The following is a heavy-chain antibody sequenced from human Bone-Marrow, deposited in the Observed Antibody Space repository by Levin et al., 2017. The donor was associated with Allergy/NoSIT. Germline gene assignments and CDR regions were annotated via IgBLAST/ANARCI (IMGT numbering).Heavy chain of an antibody. CDR1: GFSLTTTGLG. D-gene: IGHD6-6*01. CDR3: AHGYSSSSDWFDP. V-gene: IGHV2-5*02. Sequence: SGPTLVKPTQTLTLTFTFSGFSLTTTGLGVGWIRQPPGKALEWLAVIYWDDDKRYNPSLRSRLTITRDTSKKQVDLKMTNMAPVDTANYYCAHGYSSSSDWFDPWGQGTLVTVSS. CDR2: IYWDDDK. J-gene: IGHJ5*02.